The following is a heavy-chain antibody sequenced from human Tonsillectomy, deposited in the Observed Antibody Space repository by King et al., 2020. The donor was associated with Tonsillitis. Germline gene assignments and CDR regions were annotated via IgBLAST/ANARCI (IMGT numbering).Heavy chain of an antibody. CDR2: IYYSGST. D-gene: IGHD3-3*01. J-gene: IGHJ6*04. CDR3: ARGVTIFGVDEYYYYGMDV. CDR1: GGSISSGGYY. Sequence: QLQESGPGLVKPSQTLSLTCTVSGGSISSGGYYWSWIRQHPVKGLEWIGYIYYSGSTYYNTSLKSRVTISVDTSKNQFPLKLSSVTAADTAGYYCARGVTIFGVDEYYYYGMDVWGEGTTVTVSS. V-gene: IGHV4-31*03.